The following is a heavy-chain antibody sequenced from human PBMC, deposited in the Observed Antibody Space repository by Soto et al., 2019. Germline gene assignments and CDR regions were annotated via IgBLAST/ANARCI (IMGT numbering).Heavy chain of an antibody. CDR1: GGTFSSYA. CDR2: IIPIFGTA. CDR3: ARGALNYDFGSGSTWFDP. J-gene: IGHJ5*02. Sequence: QVQLVQSGAEVKKPGSSVKVSCKASGGTFSSYAISWVRQAPGQGLEWIGGIIPIFGTAKYAQKFQGRVTISGDESPSTAYIELRSMRSEDTAVYFCARGALNYDFGSGSTWFDPWGQGTLVTFSS. D-gene: IGHD3-3*01. V-gene: IGHV1-69*01.